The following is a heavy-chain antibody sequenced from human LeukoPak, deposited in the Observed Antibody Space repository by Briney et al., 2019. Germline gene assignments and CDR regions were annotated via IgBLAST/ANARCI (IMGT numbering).Heavy chain of an antibody. CDR3: ARIRGYCSSTSCSEFDY. CDR1: GYTFTSYG. V-gene: IGHV1-18*01. CDR2: INAYNGNT. J-gene: IGHJ4*02. Sequence: ASVKVSCKASGYTFTSYGISWVRQAPGQGLEWMGRINAYNGNTNYAQKLQGRVTMTTDTSTSTAYMELRSLRSDNTAVDYCARIRGYCSSTSCSEFDYWGQGTLVTVSS. D-gene: IGHD2-2*01.